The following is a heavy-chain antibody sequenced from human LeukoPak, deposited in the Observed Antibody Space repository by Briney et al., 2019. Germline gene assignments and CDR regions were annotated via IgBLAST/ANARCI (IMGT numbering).Heavy chain of an antibody. CDR3: ARHPIDYGDYGV. Sequence: SETLSLTCTVPGGSISSYYWSWIRQPPGKGLEWIGYIYYSGSTNYNPSLKSRVTISVDTSKNQFSLKLSSVTAADTAVYYCARHPIDYGDYGVWGKGTTVTVSS. V-gene: IGHV4-59*08. J-gene: IGHJ6*04. D-gene: IGHD4-17*01. CDR2: IYYSGST. CDR1: GGSISSYY.